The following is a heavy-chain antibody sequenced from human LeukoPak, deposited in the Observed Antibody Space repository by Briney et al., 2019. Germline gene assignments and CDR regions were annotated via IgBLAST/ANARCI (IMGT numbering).Heavy chain of an antibody. Sequence: ASVKVSCKASGYTFTRYGITWVRQAPGQGLEWMGWISAYNGNTKFARKLQGRVTMTTDTSTSTAYMELRSLRSDDTAVYYCARGGGSPGDYWGQGTLVTVSS. CDR2: ISAYNGNT. CDR3: ARGGGSPGDY. D-gene: IGHD1-26*01. J-gene: IGHJ4*02. V-gene: IGHV1-18*01. CDR1: GYTFTRYG.